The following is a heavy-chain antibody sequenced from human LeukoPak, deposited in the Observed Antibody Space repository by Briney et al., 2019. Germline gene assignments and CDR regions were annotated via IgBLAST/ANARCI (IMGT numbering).Heavy chain of an antibody. CDR2: IYPGDSDT. CDR1: GYSFTSYW. D-gene: IGHD3-22*01. V-gene: IGHV5-51*01. CDR3: AASYYDSSGYFSY. J-gene: IGHJ4*02. Sequence: GESLKISCKGSGYSFTSYWIGWVRQMPGKGLEWMGIIYPGDSDTRYSPSFQGQVTISADKSISTAYLQWSSLKASDTAMDYCAASYYDSSGYFSYWGQGTLVTVSS.